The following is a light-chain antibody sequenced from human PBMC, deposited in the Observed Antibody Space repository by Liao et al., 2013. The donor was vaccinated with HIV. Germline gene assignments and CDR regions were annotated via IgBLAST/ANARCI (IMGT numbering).Light chain of an antibody. Sequence: SYDLTQPPSVSVSPGQTASITCSGDKLGDKYTCWYQQKAGQSPVLVMYQDRKRPSGIPERFSGSNSGNTATLTISGTPAMDEADYYCQASDSGTVIFGGGTKLTVL. J-gene: IGLJ2*01. CDR3: QASDSGTVI. CDR2: QDR. CDR1: KLGDKY. V-gene: IGLV3-1*01.